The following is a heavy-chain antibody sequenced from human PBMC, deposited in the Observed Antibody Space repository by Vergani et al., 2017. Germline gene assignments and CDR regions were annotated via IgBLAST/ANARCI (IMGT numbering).Heavy chain of an antibody. J-gene: IGHJ4*02. V-gene: IGHV4-61*05. Sequence: QLQLQESGPGLVKPSETLSLTCTVSGGSISSSSYYWGWIRQPPGKGLEWIGYIYYSGSTNYNPSLKSRVTIAVDTSKNQFSLKLSCVTAADTAVYYCARGGFKTAAGMAADYWGQGTLVTVSS. CDR3: ARGGFKTAAGMAADY. CDR1: GGSISSSSYY. CDR2: IYYSGST. D-gene: IGHD6-13*01.